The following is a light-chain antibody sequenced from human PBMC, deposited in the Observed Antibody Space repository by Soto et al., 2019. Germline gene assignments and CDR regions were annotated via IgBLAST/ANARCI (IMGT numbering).Light chain of an antibody. CDR2: EVS. CDR1: SSDVGGYNH. J-gene: IGLJ1*01. Sequence: QSVLTQPASVSGSPGQSIIISCTGTSSDVGGYNHVSWYQQHPGKAPKLMIYEVSNRPSGVSNRFSGSKSGNTASLTISGLQAEDEADYYCSSYTSSSTYVFGTGTKLTVL. V-gene: IGLV2-14*01. CDR3: SSYTSSSTYV.